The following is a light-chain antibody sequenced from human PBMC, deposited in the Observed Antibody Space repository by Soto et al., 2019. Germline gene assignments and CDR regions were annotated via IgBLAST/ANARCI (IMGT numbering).Light chain of an antibody. Sequence: DIVMTQTPLSLSVTPGEPASISCRSSQSLLDSDDGNTYLDWYLQKPGQSPQLLIYTVSYRASGVPDRFSGSGSGTDFTLQISRVEADDVGVYYCMQRLEFPLTFGGGTTVEI. V-gene: IGKV2-40*01. CDR3: MQRLEFPLT. CDR2: TVS. J-gene: IGKJ4*01. CDR1: QSLLDSDDGNTY.